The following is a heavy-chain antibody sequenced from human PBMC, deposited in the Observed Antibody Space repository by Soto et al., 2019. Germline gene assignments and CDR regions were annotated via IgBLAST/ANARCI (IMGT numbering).Heavy chain of an antibody. D-gene: IGHD6-19*01. Sequence: GASVKVSCKASGYTFTSYGISWVRQAPGQGLEWMGWISAYNGSTNYAQKLRGRVTMTTDTSTSTAYMELRSLRSDDTAVYYCARDTVVAGTSDYWGQGTLVTVSS. J-gene: IGHJ4*02. CDR3: ARDTVVAGTSDY. CDR1: GYTFTSYG. CDR2: ISAYNGST. V-gene: IGHV1-18*01.